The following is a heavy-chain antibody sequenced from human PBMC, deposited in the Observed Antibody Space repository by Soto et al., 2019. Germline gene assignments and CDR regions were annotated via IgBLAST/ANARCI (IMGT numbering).Heavy chain of an antibody. Sequence: QVQLVQSGAEVKKPGASVKVSCKASGYTFTSYDINWVRQATGQGLEWMGWMNPNSGNTGYAQKFQGRVTMTRNTSISTAYMELSSLRSEDTAVYYCAKRVVVPAAIGYYYYYGMDVWGQGTTVTVSS. CDR3: AKRVVVPAAIGYYYYYGMDV. V-gene: IGHV1-8*01. J-gene: IGHJ6*02. CDR1: GYTFTSYD. D-gene: IGHD2-2*01. CDR2: MNPNSGNT.